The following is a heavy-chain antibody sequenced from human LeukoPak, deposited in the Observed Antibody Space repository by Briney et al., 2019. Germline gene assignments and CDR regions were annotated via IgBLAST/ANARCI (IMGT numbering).Heavy chain of an antibody. J-gene: IGHJ1*01. Sequence: PGGSLRLSCAASGFTFSSYAMHWVRQAPGKGLEWVAVISYDGSNKYYADSVKGRFTISRDNSKNTLYLQMNSLRAEDTAVYYCASQFEGQPTHWGQGTLVTVSS. CDR2: ISYDGSNK. CDR1: GFTFSSYA. D-gene: IGHD3-16*01. V-gene: IGHV3-30*04. CDR3: ASQFEGQPTH.